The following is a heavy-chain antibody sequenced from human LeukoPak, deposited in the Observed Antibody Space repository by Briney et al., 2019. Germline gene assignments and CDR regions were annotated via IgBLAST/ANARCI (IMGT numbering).Heavy chain of an antibody. J-gene: IGHJ4*02. CDR1: VTFSNAW. CDR2: FKIKADGGTT. D-gene: IGHD3-10*01. CDR3: TADTALRGGGEFDY. Sequence: PGGSLRLSCAASVTFSNAWMNWVRQAPGKGLEWVGHFKIKADGGTTDYAAPVKDRFTISRGDSQNTLYLQMNSLKTEDTAVYYCTADTALRGGGEFDYWGQGTLVTVSS. V-gene: IGHV3-15*01.